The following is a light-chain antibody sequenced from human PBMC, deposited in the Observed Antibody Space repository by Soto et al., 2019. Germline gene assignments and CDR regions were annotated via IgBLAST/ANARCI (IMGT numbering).Light chain of an antibody. J-gene: IGKJ1*01. V-gene: IGKV3-20*01. Sequence: EIVLTQSPATLSLSPGERATLSCRASQSVSTNLAWYQQKPGQAPRLLIYGASSRATGIPDRFSGSGSGTDFTLTISRLEPEDFAVYYCQQYNNWPPWTFGQGTKVDIK. CDR1: QSVSTN. CDR2: GAS. CDR3: QQYNNWPPWT.